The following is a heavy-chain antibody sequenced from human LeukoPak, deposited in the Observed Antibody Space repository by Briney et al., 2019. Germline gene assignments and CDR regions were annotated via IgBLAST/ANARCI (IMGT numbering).Heavy chain of an antibody. CDR1: GASISSGEYY. D-gene: IGHD5-12*01. Sequence: SKTLSLTCTVSGASISSGEYYWSWIRQPAGKGLEWIGRIYTSGSTNYNPSLKSRVTISVDTSKNQFSLKLSSVTAADTAVYYCARVVYSGYDFRGAMDVWGKGTTVTVSS. V-gene: IGHV4-61*02. J-gene: IGHJ6*03. CDR2: IYTSGST. CDR3: ARVVYSGYDFRGAMDV.